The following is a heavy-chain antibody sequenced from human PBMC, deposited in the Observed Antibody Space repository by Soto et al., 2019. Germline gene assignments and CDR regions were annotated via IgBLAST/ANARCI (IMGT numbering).Heavy chain of an antibody. CDR3: ARERDGDAFDI. J-gene: IGHJ3*02. CDR2: IYSGGST. CDR1: GFTVSSNY. Sequence: EVQLVESGGGLVQPGGSLRLSCAASGFTVSSNYMSWVRQAPGKGLEWVSVIYSGGSTYYEDSVKGRFTISRHNSKNPLYLQMNSLRAEDTAVYYCARERDGDAFDIWGQGTMVTVSS. D-gene: IGHD2-21*02. V-gene: IGHV3-53*04.